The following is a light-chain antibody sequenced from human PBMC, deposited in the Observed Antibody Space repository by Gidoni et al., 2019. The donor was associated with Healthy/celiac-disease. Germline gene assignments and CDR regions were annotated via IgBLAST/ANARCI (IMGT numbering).Light chain of an antibody. CDR3: GTWDSSLSAFVV. J-gene: IGLJ2*01. V-gene: IGLV1-51*01. CDR2: DNN. CDR1: SSNIGNNY. Sequence: QSVLTQLPSVSAAPGQKVTIPFPVRSSNIGNNYVSWYQQLPGTAPKLLIYDNNKRPSGIPDRFSGSKSGTSATLGITGLQTGDEADYYCGTWDSSLSAFVVFGGGTKLTVL.